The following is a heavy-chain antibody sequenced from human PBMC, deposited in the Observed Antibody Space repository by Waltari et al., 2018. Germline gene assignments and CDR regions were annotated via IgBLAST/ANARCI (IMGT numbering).Heavy chain of an antibody. CDR1: GFTFSSSW. CDR2: IKQDGSDT. CDR3: VKGGGSFDS. Sequence: EVKLVESGGGLVQPGGSLRLSCAASGFTFSSSWMSWVRQAPGRGWEWLANIKQDGSDTYYVDSVRGRFTISRDNAKTSLYLQMTSLRVEDTAVYYCVKGGGSFDSWGQGTLVTVSS. D-gene: IGHD2-15*01. J-gene: IGHJ4*02. V-gene: IGHV3-7*01.